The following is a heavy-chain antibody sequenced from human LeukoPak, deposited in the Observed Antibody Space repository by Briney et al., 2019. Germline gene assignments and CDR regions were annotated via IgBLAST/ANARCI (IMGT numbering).Heavy chain of an antibody. D-gene: IGHD3-10*01. CDR3: ARDLAWFGELIFDY. CDR1: GFTFSTYG. CDR2: IWYDGSNK. J-gene: IGHJ4*02. Sequence: GRSLRLSCAASGFTFSTYGMHWVRQAPAKGLEWVAVIWYDGSNKYYADSVKGRFTIPRDNSKNTLYLQMNSLRAEDTAVYYCARDLAWFGELIFDYWGQGTLVTVSS. V-gene: IGHV3-33*01.